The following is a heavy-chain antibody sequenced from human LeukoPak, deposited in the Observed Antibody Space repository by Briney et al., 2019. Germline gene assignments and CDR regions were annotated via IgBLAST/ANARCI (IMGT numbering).Heavy chain of an antibody. Sequence: GGSLRLSCAASGFTFSRYAMHWVRQAPGKGLEWVAGLSYDGSDKFHADSVKGRFTISRDNSKNTLYLQMSSLRGEDMAVYYCASVRGHSSADGMDVWGQGTTVTVSS. D-gene: IGHD3-22*01. CDR3: ASVRGHSSADGMDV. CDR2: LSYDGSDK. V-gene: IGHV3-30-3*01. J-gene: IGHJ6*02. CDR1: GFTFSRYA.